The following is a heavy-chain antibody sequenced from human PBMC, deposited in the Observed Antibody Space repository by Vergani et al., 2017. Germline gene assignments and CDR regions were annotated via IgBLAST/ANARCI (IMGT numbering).Heavy chain of an antibody. CDR1: GGSFSGYY. CDR2: INHSGST. Sequence: QLQLQQLGAGLLKPSETLSLTCAVSGGSFSGYYWRWIRQPPGKGLEWIGEINHSGSTNYNPSLKRRVTISVDTSKNQFSLKLSSVTAADTAVYYCARHRKQLWAYYFDYWGQGTLVTVSS. CDR3: ARHRKQLWAYYFDY. V-gene: IGHV4-34*01. D-gene: IGHD5-18*01. J-gene: IGHJ4*02.